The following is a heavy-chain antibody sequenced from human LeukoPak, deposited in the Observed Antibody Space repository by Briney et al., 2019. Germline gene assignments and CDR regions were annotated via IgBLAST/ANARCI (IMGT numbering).Heavy chain of an antibody. J-gene: IGHJ4*02. CDR1: GGSFSDYD. D-gene: IGHD1-1*01. Sequence: PSETLSLTCAVYGGSFSDYDWSWIRQPPGKGLEWIGEISHSGTTNCDPSLKSRISMSIDTSRSQFSLNLRSVTAADTAVYYCARYVPVRTGTTRASFDYWGLGTLVTVSS. CDR3: ARYVPVRTGTTRASFDY. CDR2: ISHSGTT. V-gene: IGHV4-34*10.